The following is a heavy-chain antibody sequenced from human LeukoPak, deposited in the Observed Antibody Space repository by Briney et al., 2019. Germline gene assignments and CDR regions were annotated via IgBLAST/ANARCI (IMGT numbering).Heavy chain of an antibody. J-gene: IGHJ4*02. CDR3: ARGQQWLATGGLFDY. D-gene: IGHD6-19*01. Sequence: GGSLRLSCAASGFTFSSYEMNWVRQAPGKGLEWVSYISSSGSTIYYADSVKGRFTISRGNAKNSLYLQMNSLRAEDTAVYYCARGQQWLATGGLFDYWGQGTLVTVSS. CDR1: GFTFSSYE. V-gene: IGHV3-48*03. CDR2: ISSSGSTI.